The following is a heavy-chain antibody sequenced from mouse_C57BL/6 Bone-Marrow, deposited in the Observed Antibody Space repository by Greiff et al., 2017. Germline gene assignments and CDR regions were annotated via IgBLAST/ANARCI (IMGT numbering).Heavy chain of an antibody. V-gene: IGHV1-18*01. D-gene: IGHD2-3*01. CDR2: INPNNGGT. CDR3: ARRWAWLPAMDY. Sequence: VQLQQSGPELVKPGASVKIPCKASGYTFTDYNMDWVKQSHGKSLEWIGDINPNNGGTIYNQKFKGQATLTVDKSSSTAYMELRSLTSEDTAVNYWARRWAWLPAMDYWGQGTSVTVSS. CDR1: GYTFTDYN. J-gene: IGHJ4*01.